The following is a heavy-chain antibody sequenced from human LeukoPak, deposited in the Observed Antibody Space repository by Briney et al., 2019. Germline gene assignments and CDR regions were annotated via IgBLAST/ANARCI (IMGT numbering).Heavy chain of an antibody. D-gene: IGHD2-15*01. Sequence: ASVKVSCKASGYTFTSFDMNWVRQATGQGLEWMGWMNPNSGNTGYAQKFQGRVTMTRNTSISTAYKELSSLRSEDTAVYYCARGLRYCSGGRCYFSPPYYYYMDVWGKGTTVTISS. CDR2: MNPNSGNT. J-gene: IGHJ6*03. CDR3: ARGLRYCSGGRCYFSPPYYYYMDV. CDR1: GYTFTSFD. V-gene: IGHV1-8*01.